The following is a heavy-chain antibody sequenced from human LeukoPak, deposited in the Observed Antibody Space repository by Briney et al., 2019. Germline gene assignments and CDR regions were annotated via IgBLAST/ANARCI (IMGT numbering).Heavy chain of an antibody. CDR3: ARDLLAEYYYGSGSYPNWFDP. V-gene: IGHV4-38-2*02. CDR1: GYSISSGYY. J-gene: IGHJ5*02. CDR2: IYYSGST. D-gene: IGHD3-10*01. Sequence: SETLSLTCTVSGYSISSGYYWGWIRQPPGKGLEWIGSIYYSGSTYYNPSLKSRVTISVDTSKNQFSLKLSSVTAADTAVYFCARDLLAEYYYGSGSYPNWFDPWGQGTLVTVSS.